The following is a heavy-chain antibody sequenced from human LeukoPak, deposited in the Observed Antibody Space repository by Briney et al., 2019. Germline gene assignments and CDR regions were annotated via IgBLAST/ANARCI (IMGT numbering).Heavy chain of an antibody. CDR1: GFTFSSYA. D-gene: IGHD4/OR15-4a*01. CDR3: ARGGQWLTDAMDV. Sequence: PGGSLRLSCAASGFTFSSYAMRWVRQAPGKGLEWVSSVSSSGGNTYYAESVKGRFTISRDNSKNTLYPQMNSLRAEDTAVYYCARGGQWLTDAMDVWGQGTTVTVSS. J-gene: IGHJ6*02. V-gene: IGHV3-23*01. CDR2: VSSSGGNT.